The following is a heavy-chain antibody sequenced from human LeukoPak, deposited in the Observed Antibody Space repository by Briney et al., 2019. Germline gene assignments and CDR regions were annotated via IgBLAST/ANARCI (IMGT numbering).Heavy chain of an antibody. J-gene: IGHJ4*02. Sequence: GGSLRLSXAASGFTFSTYGMHWVRQAPGKGLEWVAFIRYDGSNKYYADSVKGRFTTSRDNSKNTLYLQMNSLRPEDTAVYYCARLATHGDYWGQGTLVTISS. CDR3: ARLATHGDY. CDR1: GFTFSTYG. V-gene: IGHV3-30*02. D-gene: IGHD5-24*01. CDR2: IRYDGSNK.